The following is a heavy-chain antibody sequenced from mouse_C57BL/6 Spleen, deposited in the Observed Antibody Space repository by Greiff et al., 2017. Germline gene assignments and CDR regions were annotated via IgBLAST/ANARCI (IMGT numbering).Heavy chain of an antibody. CDR1: GYTFTSYW. CDR3: ARSRDYDEGFAY. V-gene: IGHV1-59*01. Sequence: QVQLKQPGAELVRPGTSVKLSCKASGYTFTSYWMHWVKQRPGQGLEWIGVIDPSDSYTNYNQKFKGKATLTVDTSSSTAYMQLSSLTSEDSAVYYCARSRDYDEGFAYWGQGTLVTVSA. J-gene: IGHJ3*01. D-gene: IGHD2-4*01. CDR2: IDPSDSYT.